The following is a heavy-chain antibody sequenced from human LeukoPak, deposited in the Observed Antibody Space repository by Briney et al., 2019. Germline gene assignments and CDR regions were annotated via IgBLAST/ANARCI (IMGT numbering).Heavy chain of an antibody. J-gene: IGHJ3*02. Sequence: KPSETLSLTRSVSGGSIRGYYWTWIRQPAGKGLEWIGRVYTSGSTHYNPSLKTRLTMSLDTSKNQFSLKLSSVTAADTAMYYCARIITGTTTAFDIWGQGTMVTVSS. D-gene: IGHD1-7*01. V-gene: IGHV4-4*07. CDR3: ARIITGTTTAFDI. CDR1: GGSIRGYY. CDR2: VYTSGST.